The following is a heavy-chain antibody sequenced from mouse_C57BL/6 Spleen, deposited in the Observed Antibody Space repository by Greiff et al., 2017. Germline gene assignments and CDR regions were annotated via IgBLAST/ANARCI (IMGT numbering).Heavy chain of an antibody. Sequence: EVMLVESEGGLVQPGSSMKLSCTASGFTFSDYYMAWVRQVPEKGLEWVANINYDGSSTYYLDSLKSRFIISRDNAKNILYLQMSSLKSEDTATYYCARGGGGYFDYAMDYWGQGTSVTVSS. CDR3: ARGGGGYFDYAMDY. J-gene: IGHJ4*01. D-gene: IGHD2-3*01. CDR2: INYDGSST. V-gene: IGHV5-16*01. CDR1: GFTFSDYY.